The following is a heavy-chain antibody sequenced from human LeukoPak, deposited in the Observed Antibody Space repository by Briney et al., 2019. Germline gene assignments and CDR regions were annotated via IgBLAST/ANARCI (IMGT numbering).Heavy chain of an antibody. CDR2: IKQDGSEK. V-gene: IGHV3-7*01. CDR3: ARDHCGGDWLCPDSWFDP. D-gene: IGHD2-21*01. J-gene: IGHJ5*02. Sequence: GGSLRLSCAAAGFTFSTYWMSWVRQAPGKGLEWVANIKQDGSEKYYVDSVKGRFTISRDNAKNSLYLQMNSLRAEDTAVYYCARDHCGGDWLCPDSWFDPWGQGTLVTVSS. CDR1: GFTFSTYW.